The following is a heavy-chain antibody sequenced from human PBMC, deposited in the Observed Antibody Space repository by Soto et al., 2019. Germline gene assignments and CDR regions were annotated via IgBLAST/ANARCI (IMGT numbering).Heavy chain of an antibody. CDR3: ARGVPAAGTDWFEP. D-gene: IGHD6-13*01. V-gene: IGHV4-4*07. J-gene: IGHJ5*02. CDR2: VSSTGSS. Sequence: SETLSLTCTVSGDSISNYYWSWIRQSAEKRLEWIGRVSSTGSSYYNPSLKSRVTISVDTSKNQVSLNLTSVTAADTAVYYCARGVPAAGTDWFEPWGQGTLVTVSS. CDR1: GDSISNYY.